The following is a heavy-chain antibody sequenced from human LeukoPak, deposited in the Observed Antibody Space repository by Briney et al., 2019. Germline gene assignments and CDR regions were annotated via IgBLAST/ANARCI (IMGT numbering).Heavy chain of an antibody. J-gene: IGHJ5*02. CDR2: ISTYTGNT. D-gene: IGHD3-10*01. V-gene: IGHV1-18*01. CDR1: GYTFSSYG. Sequence: ASVTVSCKASGYTFSSYGISWVRQAPGQGLDWMGWISTYTGNTKYVQKFQGRVTMTTDTSTTTAYMELRALRSDDTAVYYCARDSAIDYYDSENWFDRWGQGTLVTVSS. CDR3: ARDSAIDYYDSENWFDR.